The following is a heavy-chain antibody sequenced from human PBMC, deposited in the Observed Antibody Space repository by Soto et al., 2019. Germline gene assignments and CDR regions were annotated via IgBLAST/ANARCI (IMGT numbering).Heavy chain of an antibody. V-gene: IGHV3-43*01. D-gene: IGHD3-3*01. CDR1: GFTFDDYT. CDR3: AKDYDSRQSEGYFDL. CDR2: ISWDGGST. Sequence: HPGGSLRLSCAASGFTFDDYTMHWVRQAPGKGLEWVSLISWDGGSTYYADSVKGRFTISRDNSKNSLYLQMNSLRTEDTALYYCAKDYDSRQSEGYFDLWGRGTLVTVSS. J-gene: IGHJ2*01.